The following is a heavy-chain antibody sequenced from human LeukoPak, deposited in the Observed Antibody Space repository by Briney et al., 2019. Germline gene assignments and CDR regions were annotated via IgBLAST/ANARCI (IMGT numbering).Heavy chain of an antibody. CDR2: ISSSSSYI. J-gene: IGHJ5*02. Sequence: PGGSLRLSCAASGFTFSSYGMNWVRQAPGKGLEWVSSISSSSSYIYYADSVKGRFTISRDNAKNSLYLQMNSLRAEDTAVYYCARGGSGSYYDWFDPWGQGTLVTVSS. V-gene: IGHV3-21*01. CDR1: GFTFSSYG. CDR3: ARGGSGSYYDWFDP. D-gene: IGHD1-26*01.